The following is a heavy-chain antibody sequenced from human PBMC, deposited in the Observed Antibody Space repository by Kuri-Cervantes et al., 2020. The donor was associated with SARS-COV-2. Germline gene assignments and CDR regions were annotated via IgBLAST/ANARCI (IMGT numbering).Heavy chain of an antibody. J-gene: IGHJ5*02. V-gene: IGHV3-30*02. CDR3: AKDAEQWLVPERNCFDP. D-gene: IGHD6-19*01. CDR2: IRYDGNNK. CDR1: EFTLSSNG. Sequence: CPAFEFTLSSNGMHWVREGPGKGLDWVAFIRYDGNNKYYADSVKGRFTISRDNSKNKLYLQMNSLRAEDTAVYYCAKDAEQWLVPERNCFDPWGQGTLVTVSS.